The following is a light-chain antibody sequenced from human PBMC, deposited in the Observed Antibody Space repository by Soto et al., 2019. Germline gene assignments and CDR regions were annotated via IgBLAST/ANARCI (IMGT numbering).Light chain of an antibody. Sequence: QSVLTQPPSVSGAPGQRVTISCTGSSSNIGAGYDVHWYQQLPGIAPKLLFYGNSNRPSGVPDRFSGSKSGTSASLAITGLQAEDEADYYCQSHDSSLSGYVFGTGTKLTVL. CDR2: GNS. CDR1: SSNIGAGYD. CDR3: QSHDSSLSGYV. J-gene: IGLJ1*01. V-gene: IGLV1-40*01.